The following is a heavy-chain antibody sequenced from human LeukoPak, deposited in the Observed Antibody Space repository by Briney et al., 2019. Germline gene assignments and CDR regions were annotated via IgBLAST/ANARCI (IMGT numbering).Heavy chain of an antibody. Sequence: PSETLSLTCSVSGDSISGYYWSWIRQPAGKGLEWIGRIYTSGSTNYNPSLKSRVTMSVDTSKNQFSLNLSSATAADTAVYYCARAERELLDYWGQGTLVTVSS. J-gene: IGHJ4*02. CDR3: ARAERELLDY. CDR2: IYTSGST. V-gene: IGHV4-4*07. D-gene: IGHD1-26*01. CDR1: GDSISGYY.